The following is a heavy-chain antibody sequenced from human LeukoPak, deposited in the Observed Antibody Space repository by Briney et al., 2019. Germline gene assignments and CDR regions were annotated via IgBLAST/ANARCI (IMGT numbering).Heavy chain of an antibody. CDR2: IIPIFGTA. CDR1: GGTFSSYA. Sequence: EASVKVSCKASGGTFSSYAISWVRQAPGQGLEWMGGIIPIFGTANYAQKFQGRVTITTDESTSTAYMELSSLRSEDTAVYYCARDPNNHYYSMDVWGKGTTVTVSS. D-gene: IGHD1/OR15-1a*01. CDR3: ARDPNNHYYSMDV. V-gene: IGHV1-69*05. J-gene: IGHJ6*03.